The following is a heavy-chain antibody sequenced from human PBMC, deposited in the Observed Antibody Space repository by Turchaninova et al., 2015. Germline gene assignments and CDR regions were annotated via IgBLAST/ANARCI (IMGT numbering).Heavy chain of an antibody. V-gene: IGHV4-38-2*01. CDR1: GYSIARGSY. J-gene: IGHJ5*01. CDR2: IFHTGRS. CDR3: ATSLWFGEMLFDS. Sequence: QVNLRESGPGLVKPSETLSLTCDVSGYSIARGSYWGWVRQSPGKGLEWIGSIFHTGRSYYSSSLRSRVASSLETSENRFSLRLSSVTAADTAVYYCATSLWFGEMLFDSWGQGTPVTVSS. D-gene: IGHD3-10*01.